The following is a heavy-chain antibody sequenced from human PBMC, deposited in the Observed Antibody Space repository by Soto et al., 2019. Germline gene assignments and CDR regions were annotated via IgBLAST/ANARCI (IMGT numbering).Heavy chain of an antibody. CDR3: TRDQGGSYDSWFDP. Sequence: EAQVVESGGGLVKPGGSLRLSCNFTFSMYSMNWVRQAPGKGLEWVASISSGSALIKYADSVKGRFSISRDNAKNSVSLQMNSLRAEDTAMYYCTRDQGGSYDSWFDPWGRGTLVTVSS. D-gene: IGHD1-26*01. J-gene: IGHJ5*02. V-gene: IGHV3-21*01. CDR1: TFSMYS. CDR2: ISSGSALI.